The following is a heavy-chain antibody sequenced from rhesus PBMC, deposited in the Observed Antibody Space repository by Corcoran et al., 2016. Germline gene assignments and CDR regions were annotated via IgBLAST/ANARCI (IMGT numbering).Heavy chain of an antibody. CDR3: ARTRLGGYDY. D-gene: IGHD5-12*01. V-gene: IGHV4-106*01. CDR2: IYGSGGGT. CDR1: GGSISDDYY. J-gene: IGHJ4*01. Sequence: QVQLQESGPGLVKPSETLSLTCAVSGGSISDDYYWSWIRQPPGKGLEWIGYIYGSGGGTNYYPSLKNRVTFLMATSKNQFSRKLSSVTAADTAVYYCARTRLGGYDYWGQGVLVTVSS.